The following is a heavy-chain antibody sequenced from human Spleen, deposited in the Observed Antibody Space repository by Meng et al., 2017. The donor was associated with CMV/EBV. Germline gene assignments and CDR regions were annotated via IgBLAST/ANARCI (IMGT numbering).Heavy chain of an antibody. J-gene: IGHJ4*02. CDR2: ISSSVSGNTE. CDR1: GFSFSSYE. V-gene: IGHV3-48*03. CDR3: ARDNDKYCGGDCTFFES. Sequence: GGSLRLSCAASGFSFSSYEMNWVRQAPGKGLEWVSYISSSVSGNTEYYADSVKGRFTISRDNAKNSLYLQMNSLRAEDTAIYYCARDNDKYCGGDCTFFESWGQGMLVTVSS. D-gene: IGHD2-21*02.